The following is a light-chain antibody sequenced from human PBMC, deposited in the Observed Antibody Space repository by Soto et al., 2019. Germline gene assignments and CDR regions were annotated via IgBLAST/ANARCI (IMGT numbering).Light chain of an antibody. CDR3: QVWDSSSDPVV. CDR2: YDS. V-gene: IGLV3-21*04. J-gene: IGLJ2*01. CDR1: NIGSKS. Sequence: SYELTQPPSVSVAPGKTARITCGGNNIGSKSVHWYQQKPGQAPVLVIYYDSDRPSGIPERFSGSNSGNTATLTIRRVEAGDEADYYCQVWDSSSDPVVFGGGTKLTVL.